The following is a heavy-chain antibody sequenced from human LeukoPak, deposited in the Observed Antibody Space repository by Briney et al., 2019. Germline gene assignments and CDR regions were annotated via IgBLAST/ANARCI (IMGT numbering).Heavy chain of an antibody. CDR2: IKQDGSEK. CDR1: GFTFSSYW. V-gene: IGHV3-7*01. CDR3: ARSGCVRSSTSCFFYSYYIDV. D-gene: IGHD2-2*01. J-gene: IGHJ6*03. Sequence: PGGSLRLSCAASGFTFSSYWMSWVRQAPGKGLEWVANIKQDGSEKYYVDSVKGRFTISRDNAKNSLYLQMNSLRAEDTAVYYCARSGCVRSSTSCFFYSYYIDVWGKGTTVTVSS.